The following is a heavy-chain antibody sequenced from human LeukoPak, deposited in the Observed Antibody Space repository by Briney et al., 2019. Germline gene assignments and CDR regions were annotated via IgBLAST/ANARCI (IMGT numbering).Heavy chain of an antibody. D-gene: IGHD4-11*01. CDR3: ARGVHDYSNPTWYFDL. J-gene: IGHJ2*01. CDR1: GGTFSSYA. Sequence: SVKVSCKASGGTFSSYAISWVRQAPGQGLEWMGGIIPIFGTANYAQKFQGRVTITADESTSTAYMELSSLRSEDTAMYYCARGVHDYSNPTWYFDLWGRGTLVTVSS. V-gene: IGHV1-69*01. CDR2: IIPIFGTA.